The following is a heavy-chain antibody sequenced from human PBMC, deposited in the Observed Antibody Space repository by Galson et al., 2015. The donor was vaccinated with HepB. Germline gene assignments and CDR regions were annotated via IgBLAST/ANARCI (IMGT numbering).Heavy chain of an antibody. CDR2: IIPILRIA. J-gene: IGHJ4*02. CDR3: ARESVAAPEDFDY. CDR1: GGTFSSYA. D-gene: IGHD6-19*01. V-gene: IGHV1-69*10. Sequence: SVKVSCKASGGTFSSYAISWVRQAPGQGLEWMGGIIPILRIANYAQKFQGRVTITADKSTSTAYMELSSLRSEDTAVYYCARESVAAPEDFDYWGQGTLVTVSS.